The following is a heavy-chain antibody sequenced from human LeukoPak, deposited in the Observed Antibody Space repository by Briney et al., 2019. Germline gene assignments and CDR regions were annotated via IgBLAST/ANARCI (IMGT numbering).Heavy chain of an antibody. CDR3: ARGPYYGSGSYTY. Sequence: SETLSLTCAVYGGSFSGYYWSWIRQPPGKGLEWIGEINHSGSTNYNPSLKSRVTISADTSKNQFSLKLSSVTAADTAVYYCARGPYYGSGSYTYWGQGTLVTVSS. CDR1: GGSFSGYY. V-gene: IGHV4-34*01. CDR2: INHSGST. J-gene: IGHJ4*02. D-gene: IGHD3-10*01.